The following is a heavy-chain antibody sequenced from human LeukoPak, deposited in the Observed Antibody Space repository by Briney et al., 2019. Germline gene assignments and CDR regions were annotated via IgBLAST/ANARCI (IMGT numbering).Heavy chain of an antibody. D-gene: IGHD2-2*01. Sequence: ASVKVSRKASGYTFTGYYMHWVRQAPGQGLEWMGWINPNSGGTNYAQKFQGRVTMTRDTSISTAYMELSRLRSDDTAVYYCARDVGVYCSSTSCSDYWGQGTLVTVSS. CDR3: ARDVGVYCSSTSCSDY. J-gene: IGHJ4*02. V-gene: IGHV1-2*02. CDR1: GYTFTGYY. CDR2: INPNSGGT.